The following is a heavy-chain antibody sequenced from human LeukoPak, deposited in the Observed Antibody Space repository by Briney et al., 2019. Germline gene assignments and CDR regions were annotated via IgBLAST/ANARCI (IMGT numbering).Heavy chain of an antibody. CDR1: GGSISSYY. Sequence: PSETLSLTCTVSGGSISSYYWSWIRQPPGKGLEWIGYIYYSGNSNYNPSLKSRVTISADTSKNEFSLKLSSVTAADTAAYYCATRSTGVAVTFDSWGQGALVTVSS. J-gene: IGHJ4*02. CDR2: IYYSGNS. V-gene: IGHV4-59*01. D-gene: IGHD1-26*01. CDR3: ATRSTGVAVTFDS.